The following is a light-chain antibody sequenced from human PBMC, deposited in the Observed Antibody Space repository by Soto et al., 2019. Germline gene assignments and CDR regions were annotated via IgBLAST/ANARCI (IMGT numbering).Light chain of an antibody. CDR2: KAS. V-gene: IGKV1-5*03. CDR3: QQYNSSPFT. Sequence: DIQMTQSPSTLSASVGDRVTITCRASQSISSWLAWYHQKPGKAPKLLIYKASSLESGVPSRFSGSGSGTDFTLNISSPQPDDLATYYCQQYNSSPFTFGPGTKVDIK. J-gene: IGKJ3*01. CDR1: QSISSW.